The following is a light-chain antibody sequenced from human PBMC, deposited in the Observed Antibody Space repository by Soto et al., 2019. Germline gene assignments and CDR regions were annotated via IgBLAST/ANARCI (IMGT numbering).Light chain of an antibody. CDR2: GAS. Sequence: TQSPAALSLSPGERATLSCRASQSLRSSLAWYQQKPGQAPRLLIYGASTRATGIPARFSGSGSGTEFTLTISSLQSEDFAVYFCQQYNIWPQTFGQGTKVDIK. CDR1: QSLRSS. J-gene: IGKJ1*01. CDR3: QQYNIWPQT. V-gene: IGKV3-15*01.